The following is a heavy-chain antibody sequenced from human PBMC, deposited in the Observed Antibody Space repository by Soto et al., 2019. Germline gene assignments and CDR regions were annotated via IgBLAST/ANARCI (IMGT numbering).Heavy chain of an antibody. V-gene: IGHV3-53*01. CDR2: IYSGGST. CDR3: ARRTSYYYGMDV. J-gene: IGHJ6*02. CDR1: GFTVSSNY. D-gene: IGHD3-3*01. Sequence: GGSLRLSCAASGFTVSSNYMSWVPQAPGKGLEWVSVIYSGGSTYYADSVKGRFTISGDNSKNTLYLQMNGLRAEDTAVYYCARRTSYYYGMDVWGQGTTVTVSS.